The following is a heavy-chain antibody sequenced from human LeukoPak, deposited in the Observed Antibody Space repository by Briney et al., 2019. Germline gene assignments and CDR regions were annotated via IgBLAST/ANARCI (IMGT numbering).Heavy chain of an antibody. J-gene: IGHJ4*02. Sequence: PGRSLRLSCAASGFPFSSYGMHCVRQAPGKGLEWVAVLSYDGSNEYYADSVKGRFTISRDNSKNTLYLQMNSLRVEDTAVYYCAGSWLYRDYFEYWGQGTLVTVSS. CDR2: LSYDGSNE. CDR3: AGSWLYRDYFEY. CDR1: GFPFSSYG. D-gene: IGHD5-12*01. V-gene: IGHV3-30*03.